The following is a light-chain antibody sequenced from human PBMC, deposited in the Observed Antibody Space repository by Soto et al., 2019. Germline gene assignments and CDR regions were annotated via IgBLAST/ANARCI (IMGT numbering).Light chain of an antibody. CDR2: DVN. CDR3: CSYGGVSYV. J-gene: IGLJ1*01. CDR1: SGDVGANKY. Sequence: QSVLTQPRSVSGSPGQSVTISCTGTSGDVGANKYVSWYRQYPGKAPKLMIYDVNEWPSGVPDRFSGSKSGNTASLIISGLQADDEGDYFCCSYGGVSYVFGTGTKLTVL. V-gene: IGLV2-11*01.